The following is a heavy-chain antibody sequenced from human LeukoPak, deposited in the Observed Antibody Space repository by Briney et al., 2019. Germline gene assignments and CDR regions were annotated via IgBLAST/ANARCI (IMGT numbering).Heavy chain of an antibody. Sequence: SVKVSCKASGGTFSSYAISWVRQAPGQGLEWMGRIIPILGIANYAQKFQGRVTITADKSTSTVYMELSSLRSEETAVYYCAREGDEATDPWGQGTLVTVSS. CDR1: GGTFSSYA. CDR2: IIPILGIA. J-gene: IGHJ5*02. V-gene: IGHV1-69*04. CDR3: AREGDEATDP.